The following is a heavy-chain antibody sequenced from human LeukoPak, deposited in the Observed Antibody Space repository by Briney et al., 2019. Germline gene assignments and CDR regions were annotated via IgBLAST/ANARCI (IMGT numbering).Heavy chain of an antibody. D-gene: IGHD2-2*01. V-gene: IGHV3-48*01. CDR3: AKDYCSSTTCYYNY. J-gene: IGHJ4*02. CDR1: GFTFSSYY. CDR2: ISSSSSTI. Sequence: GGSLRLSCAASGFTFSSYYMNWVRQAPGKGLEWVSYISSSSSTIYYADSVKGRFTISRDNAKNSLFLQMNSLRAEDTALYYCAKDYCSSTTCYYNYWGQGTLVTVSS.